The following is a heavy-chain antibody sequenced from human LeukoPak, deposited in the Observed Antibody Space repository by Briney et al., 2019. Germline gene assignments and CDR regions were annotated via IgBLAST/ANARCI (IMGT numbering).Heavy chain of an antibody. Sequence: PGGSLRLSCAASGFTVSSNYMSWVRQAPGKGLEWVSVIYSGGSTYYADSVKGRFTISRDNSKNTLYLQMNSLRAEDTAVYYCARDLRSYSSSLYAFDIWGQGTMVTVSS. J-gene: IGHJ3*02. CDR3: ARDLRSYSSSLYAFDI. CDR1: GFTVSSNY. D-gene: IGHD6-13*01. V-gene: IGHV3-66*01. CDR2: IYSGGST.